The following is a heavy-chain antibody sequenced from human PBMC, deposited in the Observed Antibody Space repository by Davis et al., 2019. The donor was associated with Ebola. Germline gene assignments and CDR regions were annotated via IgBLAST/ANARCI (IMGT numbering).Heavy chain of an antibody. D-gene: IGHD3-10*01. J-gene: IGHJ4*02. CDR3: ARDGENYSDLDY. CDR2: ISSSGSTI. V-gene: IGHV3-48*04. Sequence: GGSLRLSCAASGFTFSSYSMNWVRQAPGKGLEWVSYISSSGSTIYYADSVKGRCTISRDNAKNTLYLQMNSLRAEDTAVYYCARDGENYSDLDYWGQGTLVTVSS. CDR1: GFTFSSYS.